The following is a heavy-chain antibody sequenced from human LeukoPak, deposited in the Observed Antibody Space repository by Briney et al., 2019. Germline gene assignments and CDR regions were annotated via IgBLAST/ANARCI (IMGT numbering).Heavy chain of an antibody. D-gene: IGHD4-23*01. J-gene: IGHJ3*02. CDR2: TYTGGST. Sequence: GGSLRLSCAASGFTVSSNYMSWVRQAPGKGLEWVSVTYTGGSTDCADSVKGRFSISRDNSKNTLYHQMNSLRAEDTAVYYCARVDVVTVGKNAFDIWGQGTMVTVSS. CDR3: ARVDVVTVGKNAFDI. CDR1: GFTVSSNY. V-gene: IGHV3-53*01.